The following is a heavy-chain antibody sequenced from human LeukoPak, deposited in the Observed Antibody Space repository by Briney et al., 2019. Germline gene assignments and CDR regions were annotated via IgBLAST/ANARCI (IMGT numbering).Heavy chain of an antibody. CDR2: ISGSDGST. V-gene: IGHV3-23*01. CDR1: GFTFSSYD. D-gene: IGHD4-23*01. Sequence: QTGGSLRLSGAASGFTFSSYDMTWVRQAPGKGLDWVSSISGSDGSTYYADSVKGRFTISRDNSKNTLYLQVNSLRAEDTAIYYCAKDRSTVVARGIDYWGQGTLVTVSS. CDR3: AKDRSTVVARGIDY. J-gene: IGHJ4*02.